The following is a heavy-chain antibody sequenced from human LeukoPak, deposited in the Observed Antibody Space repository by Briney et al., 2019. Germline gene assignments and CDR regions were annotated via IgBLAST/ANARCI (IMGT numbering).Heavy chain of an antibody. CDR2: ISAYNGNT. CDR3: ARGIVVVPAADNTYYYGMDV. V-gene: IGHV1-18*01. D-gene: IGHD2-2*01. CDR1: GYTFTSYG. Sequence: GASVKVSCKASGYTFTSYGISWVRQAPGQGLEWMGWISAYNGNTNYAQKLQGRVTMTTDTSTSTAYMELRSLRSEDTAVYYCARGIVVVPAADNTYYYGMDVWGQGTTVTVSS. J-gene: IGHJ6*02.